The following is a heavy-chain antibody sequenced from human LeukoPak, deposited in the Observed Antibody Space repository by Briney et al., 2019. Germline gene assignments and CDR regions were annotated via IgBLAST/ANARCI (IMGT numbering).Heavy chain of an antibody. CDR1: GYTFTGYY. CDR2: INPNSGGT. V-gene: IGHV1-2*06. J-gene: IGHJ4*02. CDR3: VRDLSSSGYSRLYYFDY. D-gene: IGHD3-22*01. Sequence: ASVKVSCKASGYTFTGYYMHWVRQAPGQGLEWMGRINPNSGGTNYAQKFQGRVTMTRDTSISTAYMELSRLRSDDTAVYYCVRDLSSSGYSRLYYFDYWGQGTLVTVSS.